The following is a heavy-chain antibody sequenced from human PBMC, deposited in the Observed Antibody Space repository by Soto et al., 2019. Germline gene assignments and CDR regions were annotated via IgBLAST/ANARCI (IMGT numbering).Heavy chain of an antibody. Sequence: PGGSLRLSCAVSGFTFSYAWMSWVRQAPGKGLEWVGRIRSETDGGTTDYAAPVKGRFTISRDDSKNTLFLQMNSLKTEDTSVYFCTTGAQAYYDTRAYYPYYHHYWGQGTLVTVSS. D-gene: IGHD3-22*01. CDR3: TTGAQAYYDTRAYYPYYHHY. J-gene: IGHJ4*02. CDR2: IRSETDGGTT. CDR1: GFTFSYAW. V-gene: IGHV3-15*01.